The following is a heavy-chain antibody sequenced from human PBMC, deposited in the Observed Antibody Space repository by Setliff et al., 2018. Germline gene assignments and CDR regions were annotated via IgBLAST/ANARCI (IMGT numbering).Heavy chain of an antibody. CDR1: GFSLSTYGVS. CDR2: IYWDDDK. J-gene: IGHJ4*02. D-gene: IGHD3-22*01. V-gene: IGHV2-5*02. CDR3: ARTFYYDDSGSNRLLYYFDY. Sequence: SVPTLVNPTQTLTLTCTFSGFSLSTYGVSVGWIRQPPGKALEWLALIYWDDDKRYSPSLKSRVTITKDTSKNQVVLTMTGMDPVDAATYYCARTFYYDDSGSNRLLYYFDYWGQGALVTVSS.